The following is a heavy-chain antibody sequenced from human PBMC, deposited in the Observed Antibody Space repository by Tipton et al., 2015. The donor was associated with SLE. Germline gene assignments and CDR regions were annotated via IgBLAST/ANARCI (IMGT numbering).Heavy chain of an antibody. CDR2: IYTSGST. CDR1: GGSISSHY. Sequence: TLSLTCTVSGGSISSHYWRWFRQPAGKGLEWIGHIYTSGSTNYNPSLKSRVTISVDTSKNQFSLKLSSVTAADTAVYYCARDGQQQGGGFDYWGQGTLVTVSS. D-gene: IGHD6-13*01. J-gene: IGHJ4*02. V-gene: IGHV4-4*07. CDR3: ARDGQQQGGGFDY.